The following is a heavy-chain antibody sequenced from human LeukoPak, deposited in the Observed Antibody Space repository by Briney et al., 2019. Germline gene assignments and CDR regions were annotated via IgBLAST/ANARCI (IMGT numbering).Heavy chain of an antibody. D-gene: IGHD1-1*01. J-gene: IGHJ3*02. CDR3: AHSERDDAFDI. CDR1: GFTFSNAW. CDR2: IKSKTDGGTT. V-gene: IGHV3-15*01. Sequence: GGSLRLSYAASGFTFSNAWMSWVRQAPGKGLEWVGRIKSKTDGGTTDYAAPVKGRFTISRDDSKNTLYLQMNSLKTEDTAVYYCAHSERDDAFDIWGQGTMVTVSS.